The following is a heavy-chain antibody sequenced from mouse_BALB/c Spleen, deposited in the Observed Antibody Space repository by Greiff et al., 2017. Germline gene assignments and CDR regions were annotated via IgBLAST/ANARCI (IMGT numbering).Heavy chain of an antibody. CDR2: INPSSGYT. D-gene: IGHD1-2*01. J-gene: IGHJ4*01. V-gene: IGHV1-4*01. CDR3: ARWGDYYGYGYAMDY. Sequence: QVQLQQSGAELARPGASVKMSCKASGYTFTSYTMHWVKQRPGQGLEWIGYINPSSGYTNYNQKFKDKATLTADKSSSTAYMQLSSLTSEDSAVYYCARWGDYYGYGYAMDYWGQGTSVTVSS. CDR1: GYTFTSYT.